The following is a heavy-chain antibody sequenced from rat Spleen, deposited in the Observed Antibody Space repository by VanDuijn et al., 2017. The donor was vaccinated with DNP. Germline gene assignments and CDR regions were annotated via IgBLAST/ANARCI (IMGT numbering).Heavy chain of an antibody. D-gene: IGHD1-11*01. Sequence: EVQLVESGGGLVQPGRSLKISCVASGFTFSKSAMAWVRQAPTEGLEWVAAISFDGSSTYYRDSVKGRFTISRDNAKSTLYLQMDSLTSEHTATYYCTSGPYGGYSYWGQGVMVTVSS. CDR1: GFTFSKSA. V-gene: IGHV5-29*01. CDR2: ISFDGSST. CDR3: TSGPYGGYSY. J-gene: IGHJ2*01.